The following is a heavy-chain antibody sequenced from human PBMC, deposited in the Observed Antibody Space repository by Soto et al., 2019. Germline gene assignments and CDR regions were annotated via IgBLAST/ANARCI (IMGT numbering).Heavy chain of an antibody. CDR2: IKSKTDGGTT. Sequence: EVQLVESGGGLVKPGGSLTLSCAASGFTFSNAWINWVRQAPGKGLEWVGRIKSKTDGGTTDFAATVKGRFAISRDDSINKVFMRMNSLKTDDTAVYYCTTDSYITMIPLRPAYWGHGTLVTVSS. CDR3: TTDSYITMIPLRPAY. D-gene: IGHD3-22*01. V-gene: IGHV3-15*07. J-gene: IGHJ4*01. CDR1: GFTFSNAW.